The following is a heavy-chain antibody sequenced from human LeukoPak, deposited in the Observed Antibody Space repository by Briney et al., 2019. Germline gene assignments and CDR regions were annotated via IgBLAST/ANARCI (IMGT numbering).Heavy chain of an antibody. CDR3: ARDLGYYSNCERAFDI. Sequence: PSETLSLTCTVSGGSISSYYWSWIRQPPGKGLEWIGYIYYSGSTNYNPSLKSRVTMSVDTSKNQFSLKLSSVTAADTAVYYCARDLGYYSNCERAFDIWGQGTMVTVSS. D-gene: IGHD4-11*01. J-gene: IGHJ3*02. V-gene: IGHV4-59*12. CDR2: IYYSGST. CDR1: GGSISSYY.